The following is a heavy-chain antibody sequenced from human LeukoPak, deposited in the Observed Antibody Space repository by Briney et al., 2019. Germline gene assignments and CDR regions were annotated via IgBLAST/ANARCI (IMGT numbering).Heavy chain of an antibody. V-gene: IGHV4-4*02. J-gene: IGHJ4*02. CDR1: GGSISSSNW. CDR2: IYYSGST. CDR3: ARNYGGNERFDY. Sequence: SETLSLTCAVSGGSISSSNWWSWVRQPPGKGLEWIGYIYYSGSTNYNPSLKSRVTISVDTSKNQFSLKLSSVTAADTAVYYCARNYGGNERFDYWGQGTLVTVSS. D-gene: IGHD4-23*01.